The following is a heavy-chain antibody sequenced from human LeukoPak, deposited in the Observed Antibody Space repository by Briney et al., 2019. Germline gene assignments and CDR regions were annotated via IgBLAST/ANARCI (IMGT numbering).Heavy chain of an antibody. D-gene: IGHD2-15*01. CDR2: ISAYNGNT. V-gene: IGHV1-18*01. CDR3: ARGPSAATFDY. CDR1: GYTFTSYG. J-gene: IGHJ4*02. Sequence: ASVKASCKASGYTFTSYGISWVRQAPGQGLEWMGWISAYNGNTNYAQKFQGRVTMTRNTSISTAYMELSSLRSEDTAVYYCARGPSAATFDYWGQGTLVTVSS.